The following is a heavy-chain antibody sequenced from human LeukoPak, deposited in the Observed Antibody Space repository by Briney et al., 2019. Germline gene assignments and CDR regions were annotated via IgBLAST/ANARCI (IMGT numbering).Heavy chain of an antibody. CDR2: INHSGST. J-gene: IGHJ4*02. CDR1: GGSFSGYY. D-gene: IGHD2-2*01. V-gene: IGHV4-34*01. Sequence: SETLSLTCAVYGGSFSGYYWSWIRLPPGKGLEWIGEINHSGSTNYNPSLKSRVTISVDTSKNQFSLKLSSVTAADTAVYYCARGPLVVVPAAMPNFDYWGQGTLVTVSS. CDR3: ARGPLVVVPAAMPNFDY.